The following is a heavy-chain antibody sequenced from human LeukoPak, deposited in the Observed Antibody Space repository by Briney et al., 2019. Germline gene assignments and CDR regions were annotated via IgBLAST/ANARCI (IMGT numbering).Heavy chain of an antibody. V-gene: IGHV1-18*01. D-gene: IGHD6-13*01. J-gene: IGHJ6*03. CDR3: ATSSSSWDYYYYYMDV. CDR1: GGTFSNYA. Sequence: ASVKVSCKTSGGTFSNYAISWVRQAPGQGLEWMGWISAYNGNTNYAQKLQGRVTMTTDTSTSTAYMELRSLRSDDTAVYYCATSSSSWDYYYYYMDVWGKGTTVTISS. CDR2: ISAYNGNT.